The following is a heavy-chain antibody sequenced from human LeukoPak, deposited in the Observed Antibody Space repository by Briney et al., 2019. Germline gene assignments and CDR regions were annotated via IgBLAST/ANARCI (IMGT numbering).Heavy chain of an antibody. CDR2: IWYDGSNK. CDR1: GVTFSSYG. Sequence: QPGRSLRLSCAASGVTFSSYGMHWVRQAPGKGLEWGAVIWYDGSNKYYADSVKGRFTISRDNSKNTLYLQMNSLRAEDTAVYYCARQDSIYDILTGYSYYFDYWGQGTLVTVSS. J-gene: IGHJ4*02. V-gene: IGHV3-33*01. CDR3: ARQDSIYDILTGYSYYFDY. D-gene: IGHD3-9*01.